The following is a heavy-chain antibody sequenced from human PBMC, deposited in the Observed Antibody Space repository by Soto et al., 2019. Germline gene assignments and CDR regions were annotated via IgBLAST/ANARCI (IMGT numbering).Heavy chain of an antibody. CDR2: ITNTNKYS. D-gene: IGHD1-1*01. V-gene: IGHV3-11*05. CDR1: GFTFSDYS. J-gene: IGHJ4*01. Sequence: QVRLVESGGGLVKPGGSLKLTCTASGFTFSDYSLSWIRQAPGKGLEWISYITNTNKYSGHADSVKGRFTISRDNAKNSVFLQMNSLSVDDTAIYYCARDPGTATFDSWGQGTLVTVSS. CDR3: ARDPGTATFDS.